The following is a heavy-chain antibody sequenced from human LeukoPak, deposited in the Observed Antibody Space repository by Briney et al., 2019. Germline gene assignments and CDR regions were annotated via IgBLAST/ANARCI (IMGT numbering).Heavy chain of an antibody. CDR1: GGTFSSYA. V-gene: IGHV1-69*13. CDR2: IIPIFGTA. CDR3: ATRSDSTIVVVPAASHYYYYYGMDV. Sequence: ASVKVSCEASGGTFSSYAISWVRQAPGQGLEWMGGIIPIFGTANYAQKFQGRVTITADESTSTAYMELSSLRSEDTAVYYCATRSDSTIVVVPAASHYYYYYGMDVWGQGTTVTVSS. J-gene: IGHJ6*02. D-gene: IGHD2-2*01.